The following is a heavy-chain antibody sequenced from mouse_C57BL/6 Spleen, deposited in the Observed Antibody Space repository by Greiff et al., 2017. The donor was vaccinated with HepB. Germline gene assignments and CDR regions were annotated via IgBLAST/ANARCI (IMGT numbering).Heavy chain of an antibody. V-gene: IGHV1-80*01. Sequence: QVQLKESGAELVKPGASVKISCKASGYAFSSYWMNWVKQRPGKGLEWIGQIYPGDGDTNYNGKFKGKATLTADKSSSTAYMQLSSLTSEDSAVYFCARGLDSPAWFAYWGQGTLVTVSA. CDR2: IYPGDGDT. CDR3: ARGLDSPAWFAY. CDR1: GYAFSSYW. D-gene: IGHD3-2*01. J-gene: IGHJ3*01.